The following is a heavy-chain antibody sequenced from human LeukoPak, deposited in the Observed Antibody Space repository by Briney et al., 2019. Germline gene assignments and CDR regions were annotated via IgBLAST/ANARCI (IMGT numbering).Heavy chain of an antibody. CDR3: ASVYKYGMDV. J-gene: IGHJ6*02. V-gene: IGHV1-69*13. CDR1: GGTFSRYG. Sequence: GASVKVSCKASGGTFSRYGISWVRQARGQGLEWMGGIVPLFGTPNYAQKFQGRLTITADESTSTVYMELNSLRSEDTAVYYCASVYKYGMDVWGQGTTVIVSS. CDR2: IVPLFGTP.